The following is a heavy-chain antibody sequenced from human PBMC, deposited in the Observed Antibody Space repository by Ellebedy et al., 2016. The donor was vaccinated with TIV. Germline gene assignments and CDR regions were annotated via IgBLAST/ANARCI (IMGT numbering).Heavy chain of an antibody. CDR2: FSYTGSP. CDR1: GASISSYS. J-gene: IGHJ4*02. V-gene: IGHV4-59*08. D-gene: IGHD3-10*01. CDR3: ARRKVRSGPAFDY. Sequence: MPSETLSLTCTVSGASISSYSWAWIRQPPGMGLDYIGYFSYTGSPNYSPSLNSRVSISVDTSKNPFSLKLSSVTAADTAVYYCARRKVRSGPAFDYWGQGTLVTVSS.